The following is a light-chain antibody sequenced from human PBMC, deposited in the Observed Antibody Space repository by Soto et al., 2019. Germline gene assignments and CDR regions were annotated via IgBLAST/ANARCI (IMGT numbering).Light chain of an antibody. Sequence: QSALTQPPSASGSPGQSVTISCTGTSSDVGAYDYVSWYQQHPGKAPKLMISEINKRPSGVPDRFSGSKSGNTASLTVSGLQAEDEADYYCSSFAGSNNFPYVFGTGTKLTV. V-gene: IGLV2-8*01. J-gene: IGLJ1*01. CDR1: SSDVGAYDY. CDR3: SSFAGSNNFPYV. CDR2: EIN.